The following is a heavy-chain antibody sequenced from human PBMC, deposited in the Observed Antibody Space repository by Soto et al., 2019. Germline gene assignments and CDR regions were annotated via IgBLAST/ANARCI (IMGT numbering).Heavy chain of an antibody. J-gene: IGHJ4*02. CDR2: ISYDGSNK. CDR3: ARDQSYSSTPNFDY. CDR1: GFTFSSYA. Sequence: VQLVESGGGVVQPGRSLRLSCAASGFTFSSYAMHWVRQAPGKGLEWVAVISYDGSNKYYADSVKGRFTISRDNSKNTLYLQMNSLRAEDTAVYYCARDQSYSSTPNFDYWGQGTLVTVSS. D-gene: IGHD6-13*01. V-gene: IGHV3-30-3*01.